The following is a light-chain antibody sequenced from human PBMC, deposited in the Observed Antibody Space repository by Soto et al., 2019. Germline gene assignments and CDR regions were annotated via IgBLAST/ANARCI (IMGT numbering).Light chain of an antibody. V-gene: IGKV1-39*01. Sequence: DIQVTQSPSSLSASVGERVTITCRASQNIGTFVNWYQHKPGEAPRLLIYAGSTLQRGVPSRFSGSGSGTDFTLTINTLEPEDFATYYCQQSYMNPPFAFGQGTTLEIK. CDR1: QNIGTF. CDR3: QQSYMNPPFA. CDR2: AGS. J-gene: IGKJ2*01.